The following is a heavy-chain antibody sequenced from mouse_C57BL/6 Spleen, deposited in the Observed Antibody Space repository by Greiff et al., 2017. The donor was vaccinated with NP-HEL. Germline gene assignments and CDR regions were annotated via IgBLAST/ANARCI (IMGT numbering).Heavy chain of an antibody. CDR3: ARRYCDNSLYAMGY. J-gene: IGHJ4*01. D-gene: IGHD6-1*01. V-gene: IGHV1-72*01. CDR1: GYTFTSYW. Sequence: QVQLQQPGAELVKPGASVKLSCKASGYTFTSYWMHWVKQRPGRGLEWIGSINPSSGGTKYNEKFKSKATLTVYKPSSTAYMQLSSLTSEDSAVYYCARRYCDNSLYAMGYWGQGTTVTVSS. CDR2: INPSSGGT.